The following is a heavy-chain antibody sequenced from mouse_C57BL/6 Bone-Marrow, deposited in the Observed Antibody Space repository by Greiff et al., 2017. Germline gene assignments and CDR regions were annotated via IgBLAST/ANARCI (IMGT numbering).Heavy chain of an antibody. CDR1: GYTFTDHT. Sequence: QVQLKESDAELVKPGASVKISCKVSGYTFTDHTIHWMKQRPEQGLEWIGYIYPRDGSTKYNEKFKGKATLTADKSSSTAYMELRSLTSEDSAVYFCARVDYGSSWYFDVWGTGTTVTVSS. V-gene: IGHV1-78*01. D-gene: IGHD1-1*01. CDR3: ARVDYGSSWYFDV. CDR2: IYPRDGST. J-gene: IGHJ1*03.